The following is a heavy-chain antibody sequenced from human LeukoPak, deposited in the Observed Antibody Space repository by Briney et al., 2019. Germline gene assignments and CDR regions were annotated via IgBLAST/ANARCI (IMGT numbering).Heavy chain of an antibody. CDR1: GLTVSSNY. D-gene: IGHD6-19*01. CDR3: ARGGTPGYSSGRIDY. Sequence: GGSLRLSCVASGLTVSSNYMSWVRQAPGKGLEWVSVTVKGRFTISRHNSKNTLYLQMNSLRVEDTAVYYCARGGTPGYSSGRIDYWGQGTLVTVSS. J-gene: IGHJ4*02. V-gene: IGHV3-53*04.